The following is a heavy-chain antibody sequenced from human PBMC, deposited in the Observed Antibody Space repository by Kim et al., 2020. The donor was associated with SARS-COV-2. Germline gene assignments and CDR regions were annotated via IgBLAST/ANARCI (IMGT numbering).Heavy chain of an antibody. CDR3: ARGRGNYDYYMDV. CDR2: ISSNGGNT. CDR1: GFTFSSYA. V-gene: IGHV3-64*01. Sequence: GGSLRLSCAASGFTFSSYAMHWVRQAPGKGLEYVSAISSNGGNTYYANSVKGRFTISRDNSKNTLYLQMGSLRADDMAVYYCARGRGNYDYYMDVWGKGT. J-gene: IGHJ6*03.